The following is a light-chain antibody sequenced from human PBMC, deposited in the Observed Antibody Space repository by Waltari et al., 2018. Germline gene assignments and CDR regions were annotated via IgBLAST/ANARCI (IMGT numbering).Light chain of an antibody. CDR2: DVT. Sequence: QSALTQPASVSGSPGQSITISCSGTSSDVGGYNYVSWYQQHPGKAPKVMIYDVTRRPSGGSDRFSGSRSGNTASLTISGLQAEDEADYYCSSYTSSSTVVFGGGTKLTVL. CDR1: SSDVGGYNY. J-gene: IGLJ3*02. CDR3: SSYTSSSTVV. V-gene: IGLV2-14*03.